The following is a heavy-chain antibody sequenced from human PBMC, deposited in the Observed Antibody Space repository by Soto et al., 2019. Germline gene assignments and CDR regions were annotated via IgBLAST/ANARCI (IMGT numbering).Heavy chain of an antibody. CDR1: GYTFTSYY. Sequence: ASVKVSCKASGYTFTSYYMHWVRKAPGQGLEWMGIINPSGGSTSYAQKFQGRVTMTRDTSTSTVYMELRSLRSEDTAVYYCARDIAARDSYYYYGMDVWGQGTTVTVSS. CDR3: ARDIAARDSYYYYGMDV. CDR2: INPSGGST. D-gene: IGHD6-6*01. V-gene: IGHV1-46*01. J-gene: IGHJ6*02.